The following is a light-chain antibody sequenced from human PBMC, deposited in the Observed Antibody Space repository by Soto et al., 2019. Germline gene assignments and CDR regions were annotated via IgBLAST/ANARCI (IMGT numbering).Light chain of an antibody. CDR1: QGISSY. J-gene: IGKJ1*01. CDR2: AAS. V-gene: IGKV1-8*01. CDR3: QQYYSYPWT. Sequence: AIRMTQSPSSFSASTGDRVTITCRASQGISSYLAWYQQKPGKAPKLLIYAASTLQSGVTSRFSGSGSGTDFTLTIRCLQSEDFATYYCQQYYSYPWTFGQGTKVEIK.